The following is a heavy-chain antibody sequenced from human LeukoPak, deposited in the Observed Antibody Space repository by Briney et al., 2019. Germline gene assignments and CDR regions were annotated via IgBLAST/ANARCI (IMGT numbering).Heavy chain of an antibody. CDR3: ARGILTGYDY. V-gene: IGHV4-59*01. CDR2: IYYSGST. J-gene: IGHJ4*02. CDR1: GVSISSYY. D-gene: IGHD3-9*01. Sequence: PSETLSLTCTVSGVSISSYYWSWLRQPPGKGLEWIGYIYYSGSTNYNPSLKSRVTISVDTSKNQFSLKLSSVTAADTAVYYCARGILTGYDYWGQGTLVTVSS.